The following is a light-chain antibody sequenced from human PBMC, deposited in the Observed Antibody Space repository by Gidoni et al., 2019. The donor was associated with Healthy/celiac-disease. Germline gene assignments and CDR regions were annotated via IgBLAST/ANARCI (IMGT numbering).Light chain of an antibody. Sequence: DIQMTQSPSSLSASVGDRVTITCRASQHISSYLNWYQQKPGKAPKLLIYAASSLQSGVPSRFSGSGSGTDFTLTISSLQPEDFATYYCQQSYSTPQLTFGGGTKVEIK. V-gene: IGKV1-39*01. CDR1: QHISSY. CDR2: AAS. J-gene: IGKJ4*01. CDR3: QQSYSTPQLT.